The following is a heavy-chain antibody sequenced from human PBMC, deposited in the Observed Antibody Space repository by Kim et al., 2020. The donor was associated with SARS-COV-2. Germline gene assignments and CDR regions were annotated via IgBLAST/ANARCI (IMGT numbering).Heavy chain of an antibody. D-gene: IGHD3-22*01. Sequence: GGSLRLSCAASGFTFSSYGMHWVRQAPGKGLEWVAVIWYDGSNKYYADSVKGRFTISRDNSKNTLYLQMNSLRAEDTAVYYCATMGQLYYYDSSGYPPPSDVWGQGTLVTVSS. CDR3: ATMGQLYYYDSSGYPPPSDV. CDR1: GFTFSSYG. CDR2: IWYDGSNK. V-gene: IGHV3-33*01. J-gene: IGHJ4*02.